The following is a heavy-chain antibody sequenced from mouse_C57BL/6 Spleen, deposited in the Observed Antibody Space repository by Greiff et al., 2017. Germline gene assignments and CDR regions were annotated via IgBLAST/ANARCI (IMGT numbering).Heavy chain of an antibody. Sequence: QVQLQQSGPELVKPGASVKISCKASGYAFSSSWMNWVKQRPGKGLEWIGRIYPGDGDTNYNGKFKGKATLTADKSSSTAYMQLSSLTSEDSAVDFCARRGDSSGYVLFDYWGQGTTLTVSS. CDR1: GYAFSSSW. CDR2: IYPGDGDT. CDR3: ARRGDSSGYVLFDY. J-gene: IGHJ2*01. D-gene: IGHD3-2*02. V-gene: IGHV1-82*01.